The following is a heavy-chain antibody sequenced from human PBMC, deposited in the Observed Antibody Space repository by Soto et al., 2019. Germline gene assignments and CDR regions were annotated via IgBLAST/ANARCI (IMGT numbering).Heavy chain of an antibody. V-gene: IGHV3-30*18. CDR1: GFTFSSCG. J-gene: IGHJ4*02. D-gene: IGHD3-22*01. Sequence: QVQLVESGGGVVQPGRSLRLSCAASGFTFSSCGMHWVRQAPGKGLEWVAVISNDGSNKYYADSVKGRFTISRDNSKNTLYLQMNSLRAEDTVVYYCAKEWVYDSSGWSFDYWGQGTLVTVSS. CDR2: ISNDGSNK. CDR3: AKEWVYDSSGWSFDY.